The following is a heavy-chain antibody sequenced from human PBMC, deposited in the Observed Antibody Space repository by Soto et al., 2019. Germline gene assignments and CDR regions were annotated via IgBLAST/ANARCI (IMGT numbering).Heavy chain of an antibody. D-gene: IGHD1-26*01. CDR2: IYYSGTT. CDR1: GGSINHYC. CDR3: ARLGGSYAVPHFDY. J-gene: IGHJ4*02. Sequence: PSVTLSVTCTVAGGSINHYCWTWIRQPTGKGLEWMGYIYYSGTTTNYNPSLKSRVTLSVDTSKNQFSLKLSSVTAADTAVYYCARLGGSYAVPHFDYWGQGTLVTVSS. V-gene: IGHV4-59*08.